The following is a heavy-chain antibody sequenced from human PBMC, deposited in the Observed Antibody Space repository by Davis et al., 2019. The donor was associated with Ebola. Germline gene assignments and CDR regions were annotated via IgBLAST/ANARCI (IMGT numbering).Heavy chain of an antibody. D-gene: IGHD3-22*01. CDR3: ARRLITYDSSGYYHDAFDI. V-gene: IGHV4-59*08. Sequence: SETLSLTCTVYGGPISSYYWSWIRQPPGKGLEWIGYIYYSGSTNYNPSLKSRVTISVDMSKNQFSLKLSSVTAADTAVYYCARRLITYDSSGYYHDAFDIWGQGTMVTVSS. J-gene: IGHJ3*02. CDR1: GGPISSYY. CDR2: IYYSGST.